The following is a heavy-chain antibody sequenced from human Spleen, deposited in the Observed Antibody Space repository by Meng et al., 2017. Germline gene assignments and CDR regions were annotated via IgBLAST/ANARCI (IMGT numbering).Heavy chain of an antibody. Sequence: ASVKVSCKASGYTFTGYYIHWVRQAPGQGRQWMGRINPNIGNTNYAQKFQGRVTMTRDKSTSTAYMEVSSLTSDDTAVYFCARENWEVLDYWGQGALVTVSS. CDR3: ARENWEVLDY. V-gene: IGHV1-2*06. CDR1: GYTFTGYY. J-gene: IGHJ4*02. CDR2: INPNIGNT. D-gene: IGHD7-27*01.